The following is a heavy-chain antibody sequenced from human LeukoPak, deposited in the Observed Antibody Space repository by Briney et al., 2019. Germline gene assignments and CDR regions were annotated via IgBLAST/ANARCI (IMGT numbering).Heavy chain of an antibody. J-gene: IGHJ6*02. D-gene: IGHD3-10*01. Sequence: SQTLSLTCAVSGGSISSGGYSWSWIRQPPGKGLEWIGRIYTSGSTNYNPSLKSRVTMSVDTSKNQFSLKLSSVTAADTAVYYCARSNYYGSGSYYRVDYYGMDVWGQGTTVTVSS. CDR2: IYTSGST. CDR1: GGSISSGGYS. V-gene: IGHV4-61*02. CDR3: ARSNYYGSGSYYRVDYYGMDV.